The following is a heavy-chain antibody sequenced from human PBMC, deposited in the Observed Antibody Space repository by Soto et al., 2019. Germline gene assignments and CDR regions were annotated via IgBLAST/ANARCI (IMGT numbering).Heavy chain of an antibody. Sequence: PGGSLRLSCAASGLTFSTYTMIWVRQAPGKGLEWVSDISSSSNDIHYADSVKGRFTISRDNAKNSLYLLMNSLRADDTAVYYCARGRDGYNSGMDVWGQGTTVTVSS. CDR3: ARGRDGYNSGMDV. CDR1: GLTFSTYT. D-gene: IGHD6-25*01. V-gene: IGHV3-21*06. CDR2: ISSSSNDI. J-gene: IGHJ6*02.